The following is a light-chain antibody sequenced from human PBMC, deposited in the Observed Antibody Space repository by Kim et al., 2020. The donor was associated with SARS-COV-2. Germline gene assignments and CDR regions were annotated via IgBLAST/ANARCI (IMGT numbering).Light chain of an antibody. CDR1: SNNVGSQG. CDR3: SAWDGILNSCV. J-gene: IGLJ3*02. V-gene: IGLV10-54*01. Sequence: RQTATLTCTGNSNNVGSQGAVWLQQHPGHPPKVLSDMTLNRPSGISERFSASRSRNIASLTITELRPEDEADYYCSAWDGILNSCVFGGGTQLTVL. CDR2: MTL.